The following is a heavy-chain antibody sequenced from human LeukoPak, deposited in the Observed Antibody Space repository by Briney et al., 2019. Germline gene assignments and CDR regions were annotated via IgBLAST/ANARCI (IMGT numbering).Heavy chain of an antibody. V-gene: IGHV1-8*01. CDR3: ARIYGGKFGDDY. J-gene: IGHJ4*02. CDR1: GYSFSNYD. CDR2: LNPNSGNT. D-gene: IGHD4-23*01. Sequence: ASVKVSCKASGYSFSNYDIIWVRQATGQGLEWMGWLNPNSGNTGYAQKFQGRVTMTRNTSISTAYMELSSLRSEDTAVYYCARIYGGKFGDDYWGQGTLVTVSS.